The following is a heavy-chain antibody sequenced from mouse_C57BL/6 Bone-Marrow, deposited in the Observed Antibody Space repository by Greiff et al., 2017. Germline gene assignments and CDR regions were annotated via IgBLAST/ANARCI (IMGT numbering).Heavy chain of an antibody. CDR1: GYTFTSYG. CDR3: AIDGYYPYYCDY. Sequence: QVQLQQSGAELARPGASVKLSSKASGYTFTSYGISWVKQRTGQGLEWIGEIYPRSGNTYYNEKFKGKATLTADKSSSTAYMELRSLTSEDSAVYFCAIDGYYPYYCDYWGQGTTLTVSS. J-gene: IGHJ2*01. V-gene: IGHV1-81*01. D-gene: IGHD2-3*01. CDR2: IYPRSGNT.